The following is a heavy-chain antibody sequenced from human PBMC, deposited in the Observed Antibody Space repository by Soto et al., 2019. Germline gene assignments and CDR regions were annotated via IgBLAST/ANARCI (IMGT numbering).Heavy chain of an antibody. CDR2: IDAGNGNT. Sequence: ASVKVSCKASGYTFTSYAIHWVRQAPGQRLEWMGWIDAGNGNTKYSQKFQGRVTITRDTSASTAYMELSSLRSEDTAVYYCARDRYLCSSTSCLPFDYWGQGTLVTVSS. J-gene: IGHJ4*02. CDR1: GYTFTSYA. V-gene: IGHV1-3*01. D-gene: IGHD2-2*01. CDR3: ARDRYLCSSTSCLPFDY.